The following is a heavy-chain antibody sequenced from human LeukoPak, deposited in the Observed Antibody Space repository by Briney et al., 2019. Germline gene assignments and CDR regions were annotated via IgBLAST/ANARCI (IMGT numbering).Heavy chain of an antibody. CDR3: ARGYSGYDSYYGMDV. CDR1: GGTFSSYA. V-gene: IGHV1-69*04. D-gene: IGHD5-12*01. CDR2: IIPIFGIA. J-gene: IGHJ6*02. Sequence: GASVKVSCKASGGTFSSYAISWVRQAPGQGLEWMGRIIPIFGIANYAQKFQGRVTITADKSTSTAYKELSSLRSEDTAVYYCARGYSGYDSYYGMDVWGQGTTVTVSS.